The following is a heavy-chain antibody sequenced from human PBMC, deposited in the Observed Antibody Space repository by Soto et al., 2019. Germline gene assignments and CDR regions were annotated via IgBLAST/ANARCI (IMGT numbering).Heavy chain of an antibody. D-gene: IGHD5-18*01. Sequence: SETLSLTCTVSGGSISSGGYYWSWIRQHPGKGLEWIGYIYYSGSTYYNPSLKSRVTISVDTSKSQFSLKLSSVTAADTAVYYCARAHGPVDTAMVIFDYWGQGTLVTVSS. CDR2: IYYSGST. CDR1: GGSISSGGYY. J-gene: IGHJ4*02. V-gene: IGHV4-31*03. CDR3: ARAHGPVDTAMVIFDY.